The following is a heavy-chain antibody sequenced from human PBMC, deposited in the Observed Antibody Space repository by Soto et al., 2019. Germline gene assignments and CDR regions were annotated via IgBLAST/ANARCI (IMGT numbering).Heavy chain of an antibody. V-gene: IGHV4-31*03. Sequence: SETLSLTFTVSGGSISSGGYYWSWIRQHPGKGLEWIGYIYYSGSTYYNPSLKSRVTISVDTSKNQFSLKLSSVTAADTAVYYCARVGQLELRGYYYMDVWGKGTTVTVSS. CDR3: ARVGQLELRGYYYMDV. D-gene: IGHD1-7*01. J-gene: IGHJ6*03. CDR2: IYYSGST. CDR1: GGSISSGGYY.